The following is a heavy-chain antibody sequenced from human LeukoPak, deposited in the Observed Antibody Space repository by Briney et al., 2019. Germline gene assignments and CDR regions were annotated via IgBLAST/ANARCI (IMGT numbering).Heavy chain of an antibody. V-gene: IGHV4-4*07. CDR3: ARGRYCSGGSCYGAGRFNAFDI. CDR1: GGSIISYY. D-gene: IGHD2-15*01. J-gene: IGHJ3*02. Sequence: KPSETLSLTCTVSGGSIISYYWSWIRQPAGKGLEWIGRIYTSGSTNYNPSLKSRVTMSVDTSKNQFSLKLSSVTAADTAVYYCARGRYCSGGSCYGAGRFNAFDIWGQGTMVTVSS. CDR2: IYTSGST.